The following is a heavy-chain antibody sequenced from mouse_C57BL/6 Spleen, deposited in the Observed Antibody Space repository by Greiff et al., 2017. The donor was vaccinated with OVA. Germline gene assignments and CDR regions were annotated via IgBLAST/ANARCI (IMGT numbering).Heavy chain of an antibody. CDR1: GYTFTSYW. J-gene: IGHJ2*01. V-gene: IGHV1-52*01. Sequence: QVQLQQPGPELVRPWSSVKLSCNVSGYTFTSYWLHWVKQRPIQGLEWIGNIDPSDSDTHYNQKFKDKATLTVDKSSSTAYMQLSSLTSEDSAVYYCARWGYYVDYWGQGTTLTVSS. CDR2: IDPSDSDT. CDR3: ARWGYYVDY.